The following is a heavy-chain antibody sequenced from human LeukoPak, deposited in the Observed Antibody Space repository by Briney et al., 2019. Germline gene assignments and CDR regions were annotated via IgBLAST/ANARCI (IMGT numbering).Heavy chain of an antibody. Sequence: GGSLRLSCAASGFTFSSYAMSWVRQAPGKGLEWVSAISGSGGSTYYADSVKGRFTISRDNAKNSLYLQMNSLRAEDTAVYYCARGGPGDFDPWGQGTLVTVSS. J-gene: IGHJ5*02. D-gene: IGHD3-10*01. CDR3: ARGGPGDFDP. CDR1: GFTFSSYA. V-gene: IGHV3-23*01. CDR2: ISGSGGST.